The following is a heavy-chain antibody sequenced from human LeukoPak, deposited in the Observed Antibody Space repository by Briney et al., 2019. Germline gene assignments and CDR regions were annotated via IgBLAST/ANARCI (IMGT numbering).Heavy chain of an antibody. Sequence: GGSLRLSCAASGFTVRSNYMIWVRQPPGKGLEWVSVLHSGGKTQYADSVEGRFTISRDNFKNTLDLQLNSLRAEDTAVYYCVRIGSRGWSGNDYWLFDLWGRGTLVIVSS. CDR3: VRIGSRGWSGNDYWLFDL. V-gene: IGHV3-53*01. CDR2: LHSGGKT. CDR1: GFTVRSNY. D-gene: IGHD6-19*01. J-gene: IGHJ2*01.